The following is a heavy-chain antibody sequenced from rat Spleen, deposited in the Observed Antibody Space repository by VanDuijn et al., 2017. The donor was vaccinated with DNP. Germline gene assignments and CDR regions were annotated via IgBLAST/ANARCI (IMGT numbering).Heavy chain of an antibody. V-gene: IGHV5-31*01. Sequence: EVQLVESGGGLVQPGRSLKLSCVASGFTFNNYWMTWIRQAPGKGLEWVASITNTGGSTYYPDSVKGRFTISRDNAKSTLYLQMNSLRSEDTATYYCTKSAGATTVVNWFAYWGQGTLVTVSS. D-gene: IGHD1-1*01. CDR1: GFTFNNYW. CDR3: TKSAGATTVVNWFAY. CDR2: ITNTGGST. J-gene: IGHJ3*01.